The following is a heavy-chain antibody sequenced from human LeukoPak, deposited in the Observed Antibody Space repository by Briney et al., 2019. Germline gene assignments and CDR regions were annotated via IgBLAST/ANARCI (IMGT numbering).Heavy chain of an antibody. CDR1: GFTFSSYS. CDR3: AKDSPPGVITGAGADN. Sequence: QSGGSLRLSCAASGFTFSSYSMNWVRQAPGKGLEWVSYISSSSSTIYYADSVKGRFTISRDNAKNSLYLQMNSLRAADTALYYCAKDSPPGVITGAGADNWAQGTLVTVSS. V-gene: IGHV3-48*04. CDR2: ISSSSSTI. J-gene: IGHJ4*02. D-gene: IGHD6-19*01.